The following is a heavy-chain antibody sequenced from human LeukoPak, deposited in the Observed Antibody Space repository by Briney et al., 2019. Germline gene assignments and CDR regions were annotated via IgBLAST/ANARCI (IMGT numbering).Heavy chain of an antibody. CDR2: IGAYNGNT. CDR1: GYTFTSYG. V-gene: IGHV1-18*01. J-gene: IGHJ6*02. D-gene: IGHD2-15*01. CDR3: ARVRVYCSGGSCYYYYGMDV. Sequence: ASVKVSRKASGYTFTSYGISWVRQAPAQGLELMGWIGAYNGNTNYAQKLQCTVTMTTDTSTSTAYMELRSLRSDDTVVYYCARVRVYCSGGSCYYYYGMDVWGQGTTVTVSS.